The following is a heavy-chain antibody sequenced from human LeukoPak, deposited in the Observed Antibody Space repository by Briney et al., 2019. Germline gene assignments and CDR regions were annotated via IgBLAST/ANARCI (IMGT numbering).Heavy chain of an antibody. D-gene: IGHD3-3*01. CDR2: ILSDGSKE. Sequence: GGSLRLSCAASGFTFSSYGMHWVRQAPGKGLEWVAVILSDGSKEFYTDSVKGRFTISRDNSKNTLYLQMNSLRAEDTAVYYCAKSIFGWSPSADYWGQGTLVTVSS. CDR1: GFTFSSYG. V-gene: IGHV3-33*06. J-gene: IGHJ4*02. CDR3: AKSIFGWSPSADY.